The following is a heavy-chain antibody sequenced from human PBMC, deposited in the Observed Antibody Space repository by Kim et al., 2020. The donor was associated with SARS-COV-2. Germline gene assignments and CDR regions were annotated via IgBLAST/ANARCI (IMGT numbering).Heavy chain of an antibody. CDR2: IYYSGST. V-gene: IGHV4-39*01. Sequence: SETLSLTCTVSGGSISSTSYYWCWIRQPPGKGLEWIGSIYYSGSTYYNPSLESRVTMSVDTSKNQFSLKLSSVTAADTAVYYCARRTVGATGIEHWGQGTLVTVSS. J-gene: IGHJ4*02. CDR1: GGSISSTSYY. CDR3: ARRTVGATGIEH. D-gene: IGHD1-26*01.